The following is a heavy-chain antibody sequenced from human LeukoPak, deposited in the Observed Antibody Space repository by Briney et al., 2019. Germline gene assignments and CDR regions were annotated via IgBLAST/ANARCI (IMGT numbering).Heavy chain of an antibody. J-gene: IGHJ4*02. D-gene: IGHD3-10*01. Sequence: GGSLRLSCAASGFTFSSYGMHWVHQAPGRGLEWVAVISYDGSNKYYADSVKGRFTISRDNSKNTLFLQMNSLRAEDTAVYSCAKGHYGSGSYYYIDYWGQGTLVTVSS. CDR3: AKGHYGSGSYYYIDY. CDR1: GFTFSSYG. CDR2: ISYDGSNK. V-gene: IGHV3-30*18.